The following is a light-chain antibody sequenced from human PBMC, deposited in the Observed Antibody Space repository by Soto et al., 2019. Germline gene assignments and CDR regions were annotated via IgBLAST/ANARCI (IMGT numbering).Light chain of an antibody. Sequence: DIQMTQSPSTLSGSVGDRVTITCRASQSISSWLAWYQQKPGKAPKLLIYAASSLQSGVPSRFSGSGSGTEFTLTISSLQPEDFATYYCLQHNSYRTFGQGTKVDIK. CDR3: LQHNSYRT. V-gene: IGKV1-5*01. CDR1: QSISSW. CDR2: AAS. J-gene: IGKJ1*01.